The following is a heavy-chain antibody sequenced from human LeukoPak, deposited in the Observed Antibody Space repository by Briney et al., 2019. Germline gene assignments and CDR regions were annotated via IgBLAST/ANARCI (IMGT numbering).Heavy chain of an antibody. Sequence: PSETLSLTCTVSGGSISSYYWSWIRQPPGKGLEWIGYIYYSGSTNYNPSLKSRVTISVDTSKNQFSLKLSSVTAADTAVYYCARDGISYCSGGSCYHSGSGMDVWGQGTTVTVSS. J-gene: IGHJ6*02. CDR2: IYYSGST. D-gene: IGHD2-15*01. CDR1: GGSISSYY. V-gene: IGHV4-59*01. CDR3: ARDGISYCSGGSCYHSGSGMDV.